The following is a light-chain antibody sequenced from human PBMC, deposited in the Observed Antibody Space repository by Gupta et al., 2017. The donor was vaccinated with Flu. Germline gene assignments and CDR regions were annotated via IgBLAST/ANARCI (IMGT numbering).Light chain of an antibody. V-gene: IGLV2-14*01. Sequence: QSALTKPASVSGSPGPSITISCTGSSGDLGGYNYVSCYQQPPATPPKLIIFEVSNRPSGVSHRFSASKSGNTASLTISGLQAEDEGDYYCSSYTNTNTLVVFGGGTKLTVL. CDR2: EVS. CDR1: SGDLGGYNY. J-gene: IGLJ2*01. CDR3: SSYTNTNTLVV.